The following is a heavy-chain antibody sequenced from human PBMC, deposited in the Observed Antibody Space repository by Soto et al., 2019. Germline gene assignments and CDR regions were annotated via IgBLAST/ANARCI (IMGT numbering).Heavy chain of an antibody. D-gene: IGHD2-2*01. CDR3: ATVKPSQSCSSVSCPFDY. CDR2: IDYTGGYS. J-gene: IGHJ4*02. CDR1: GFAFSSYA. Sequence: PGGSLRLSCAASGFAFSSYAMNWVRQAPGKGLEWVSTIDYTGGYSYYADSVKGRFTISRDNSQKTLDLQMNSPRAEDTAIYYCATVKPSQSCSSVSCPFDYWPQGKLVNVS. V-gene: IGHV3-23*01.